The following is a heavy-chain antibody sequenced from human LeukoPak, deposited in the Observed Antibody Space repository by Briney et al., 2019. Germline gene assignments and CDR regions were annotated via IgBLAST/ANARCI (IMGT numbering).Heavy chain of an antibody. CDR1: GFTVSSNY. CDR2: IYSGGST. V-gene: IGHV3-53*01. J-gene: IGHJ3*02. Sequence: GGSLRLSCAASGFTVSSNYMSWVRQAPGKGLEWVSIIYSGGSTYYADSVKGRFAISRDNSKNTLYLQMNSLRAEDTAVYYCVQEGPRGLAFDIWGQGTKVTVSS. CDR3: VQEGPRGLAFDI.